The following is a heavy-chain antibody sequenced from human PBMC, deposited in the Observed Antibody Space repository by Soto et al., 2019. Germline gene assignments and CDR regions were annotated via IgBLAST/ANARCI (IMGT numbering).Heavy chain of an antibody. CDR3: AREHSSSSTYYFDY. Sequence: GGSLRLSCAASGFTFSSYVMHWVRQAPGRGLEWVAVIWYDGSNKYYADSVKGRFTISRDNSKNTLYLQMNSLRAEDTAVYYCAREHSSSSTYYFDYWGQGTLVNVSS. D-gene: IGHD6-6*01. J-gene: IGHJ4*02. CDR1: GFTFSSYV. CDR2: IWYDGSNK. V-gene: IGHV3-33*01.